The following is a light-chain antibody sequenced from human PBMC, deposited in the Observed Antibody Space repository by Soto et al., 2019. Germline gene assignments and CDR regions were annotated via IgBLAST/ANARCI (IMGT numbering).Light chain of an antibody. CDR2: DVI. CDR3: CSYAGDYTFV. Sequence: QSVLIQPRSVSGSPGQSVTISCTGTSSDVGVYKYVSWYRQHPGKAPKLMIYDVITRPSGVPDRFSGSKSGNTASLTISGLQAEDEADYYCCSYAGDYTFVFGAGTQLTFL. J-gene: IGLJ7*01. CDR1: SSDVGVYKY. V-gene: IGLV2-11*01.